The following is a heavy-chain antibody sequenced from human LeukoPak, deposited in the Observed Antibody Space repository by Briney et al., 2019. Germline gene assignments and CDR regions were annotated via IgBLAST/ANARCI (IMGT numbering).Heavy chain of an antibody. V-gene: IGHV3-23*01. Sequence: GGSLRLSCTGFIFSNYAVSWVRQAPGKGLEWVSAVSGDGVRTFYADSVKGRFTISRDNSMSTLSLQMNSLRAEDTAVYYYAKEQDNQLLLSHFDYWGQGILVTVSS. CDR3: AKEQDNQLLLSHFDY. CDR1: GFIFSNYA. CDR2: VSGDGVRT. J-gene: IGHJ4*02. D-gene: IGHD2-2*01.